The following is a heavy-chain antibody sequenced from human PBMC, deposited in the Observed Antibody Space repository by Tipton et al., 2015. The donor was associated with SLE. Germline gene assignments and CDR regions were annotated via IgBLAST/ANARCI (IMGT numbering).Heavy chain of an antibody. CDR3: AKGQWLDTGGFDY. CDR1: GFIFSTYV. CDR2: INTDGIT. D-gene: IGHD6-19*01. J-gene: IGHJ4*02. Sequence: GSLRLSCAASGFIFSTYVMNWVRQAPGKGLVWVSHINTDGITTYADSVKGRFTISRDNAKNTLYLQMNSLRAEDTALYYCAKGQWLDTGGFDYWGQGTLVTVSS. V-gene: IGHV3-74*01.